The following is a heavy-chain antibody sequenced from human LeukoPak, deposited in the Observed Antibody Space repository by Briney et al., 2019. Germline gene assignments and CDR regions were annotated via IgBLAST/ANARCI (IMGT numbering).Heavy chain of an antibody. V-gene: IGHV3-74*01. CDR1: GFTFSSYW. Sequence: PGGSLRLSCAASGFTFSSYWMHWVRQAPGKRLVWVSRIISDGTVTNYADSVKDRFTISRDNAKNTLYLQMNSLRAEDSAVYYCAKTGISVASLPDWGQGTLVTVSS. CDR2: IISDGTVT. CDR3: AKTGISVASLPD. D-gene: IGHD5-12*01. J-gene: IGHJ4*02.